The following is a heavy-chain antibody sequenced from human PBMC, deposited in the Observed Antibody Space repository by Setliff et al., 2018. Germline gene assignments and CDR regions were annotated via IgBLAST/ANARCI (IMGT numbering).Heavy chain of an antibody. CDR1: GASISSGGYY. CDR3: ARHALSFDSAWDV. V-gene: IGHV4-61*09. D-gene: IGHD3-9*01. Sequence: SETLSLTCTVSGASISSGGYYWTWIRQPAGKALEWIGHISPSGSTTYNPSLKSRVTISPDTSKNQFSLNLNSATAADTAVYYCARHALSFDSAWDVWGKGTTVTVSS. J-gene: IGHJ6*04. CDR2: ISPSGST.